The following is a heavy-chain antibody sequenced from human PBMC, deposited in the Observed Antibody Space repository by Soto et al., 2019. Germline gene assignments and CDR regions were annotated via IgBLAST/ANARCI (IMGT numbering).Heavy chain of an antibody. Sequence: EGSLRLSCAAAGFAFSTYAMTWVRQAPGKGLEWVSVISGSGGSSYYAASVKGRFTISRDNSKNTLFLQMNGLRAEDTAVYYCAKVTKRAAAGRYEYYKYGMDAWGQGTTVTVSS. CDR3: AKVTKRAAAGRYEYYKYGMDA. CDR1: GFAFSTYA. D-gene: IGHD6-13*01. CDR2: ISGSGGSS. J-gene: IGHJ6*02. V-gene: IGHV3-23*01.